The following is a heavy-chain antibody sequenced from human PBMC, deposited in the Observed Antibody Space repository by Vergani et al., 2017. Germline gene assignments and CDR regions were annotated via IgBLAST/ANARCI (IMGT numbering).Heavy chain of an antibody. Sequence: EVQLVESGGGLVQPGRSLRLSCTASGFTFGDYAMSWFRQAPGKGLEWVSVIYSGGNKYYADSVKGRFTISRDNSKNTLYLQINSLRDEDTAVYYCVVGTTGKDDYWGQGTLVTVSS. J-gene: IGHJ4*02. CDR2: IYSGGNK. CDR1: GFTFGDYA. D-gene: IGHD1-26*01. CDR3: VVGTTGKDDY. V-gene: IGHV3-66*01.